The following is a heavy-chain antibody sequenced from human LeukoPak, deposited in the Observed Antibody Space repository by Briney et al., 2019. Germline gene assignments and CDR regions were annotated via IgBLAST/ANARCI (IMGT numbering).Heavy chain of an antibody. D-gene: IGHD4-17*01. J-gene: IGHJ4*02. CDR3: ATPAGPFGDYDY. CDR2: IYYSGST. V-gene: IGHV4-39*01. CDR1: GFTFSRHA. Sequence: GSLRLSCAASGFTFSRHAMSWVRQPPGKGLEWIGSIYYSGSTCFKPSLKSRLTISVDTSKNQFSLKLSSLTAADTAVYYCATPAGPFGDYDYWGQGTLVTVSS.